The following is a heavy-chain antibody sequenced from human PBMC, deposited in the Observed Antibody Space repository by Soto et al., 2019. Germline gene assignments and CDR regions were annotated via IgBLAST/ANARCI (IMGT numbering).Heavy chain of an antibody. V-gene: IGHV1-69*02. CDR1: GGTFSSYT. CDR2: IIPILGIA. D-gene: IGHD1-1*01. Sequence: QVQLVQSGAEVKKPGSSVKVSCKASGGTFSSYTISWVRQAPGQGLEWMGRIIPILGIANYAQKFQGRVTIPADKTTSTAYMELSSLRSEDTAVYYCASEPQRGPGMDVGGQGTTVTVSS. J-gene: IGHJ6*02. CDR3: ASEPQRGPGMDV.